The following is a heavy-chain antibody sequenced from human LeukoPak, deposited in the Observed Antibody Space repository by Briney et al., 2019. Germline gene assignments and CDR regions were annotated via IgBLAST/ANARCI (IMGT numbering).Heavy chain of an antibody. CDR1: GFTFSSYA. CDR2: ISGSSSNT. V-gene: IGHV3-23*01. CDR3: AKDHTVNYYSCGLDF. J-gene: IGHJ6*02. D-gene: IGHD4-17*01. Sequence: GGSLRLSCTASGFTFSSYAMSWIRQAPGKGLEWVSYISGSSSNTYYADSVKGRFTISRDKSKNTLYLQMNILRAEDTAVYYCAKDHTVNYYSCGLDFWGQGTTVTVSS.